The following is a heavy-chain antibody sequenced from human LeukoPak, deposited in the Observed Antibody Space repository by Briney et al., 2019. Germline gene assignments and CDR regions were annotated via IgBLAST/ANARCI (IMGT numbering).Heavy chain of an antibody. V-gene: IGHV3-30*03. CDR2: ISYDGSNK. Sequence: PGRSLRLSCAASGFTFSSYGMHWVRQAPGKGLEWVAVISYDGSNKYYADSVKGRFTISRDNSKNTLSLQMNSLRAEDTAVYYCAREGSSSWYGAFDIWGQGTMVTVSS. D-gene: IGHD6-13*01. CDR1: GFTFSSYG. CDR3: AREGSSSWYGAFDI. J-gene: IGHJ3*02.